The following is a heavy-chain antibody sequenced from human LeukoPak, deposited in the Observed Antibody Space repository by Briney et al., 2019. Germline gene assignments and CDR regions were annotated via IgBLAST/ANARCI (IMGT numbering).Heavy chain of an antibody. CDR3: AKEGTWGNWYFDL. Sequence: PGGSLRLSCAASGFTSRNYGMHWVRQAPGKGLEWVAVISRDGLTKYYADSVKGRFTLHRDNSRNTLYLEMNSLRDEDTAVYYCAKEGTWGNWYFDLWGRGTLVIVTS. CDR1: GFTSRNYG. CDR2: ISRDGLTK. V-gene: IGHV3-30*18. D-gene: IGHD3-16*01. J-gene: IGHJ2*01.